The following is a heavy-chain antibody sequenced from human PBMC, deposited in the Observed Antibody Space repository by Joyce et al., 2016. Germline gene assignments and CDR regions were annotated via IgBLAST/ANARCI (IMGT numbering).Heavy chain of an antibody. D-gene: IGHD2-2*01. CDR3: ARGDLRTSSPLFWYFAL. CDR2: INLNGCGT. CDR1: RYTFTDYY. V-gene: IGHV1-2*02. J-gene: IGHJ2*01. Sequence: QVQLVQSGAEVKKPGASVKVSCKASRYTFTDYYIHWVRQAPGQGLEWMGGINLNGCGTEYPQKFQGRVTMTRDTSIRTAYMELTGLRSDDTAVYYCARGDLRTSSPLFWYFALWGRGTLVTVSS.